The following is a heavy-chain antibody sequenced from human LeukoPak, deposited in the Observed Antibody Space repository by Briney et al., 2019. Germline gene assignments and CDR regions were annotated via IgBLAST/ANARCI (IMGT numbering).Heavy chain of an antibody. D-gene: IGHD2-2*01. Sequence: GRSLRLSCAASGFAFSSYGMHWVRQAPGKGLEWVAVVSYDGSNKYYADSVKGRFTIPRVNSKNTLYLQMNSLRAEDTAVYYCAKDGGCSSTTCYSPYYFDYWGQGTLVTVSS. V-gene: IGHV3-30*18. CDR1: GFAFSSYG. CDR3: AKDGGCSSTTCYSPYYFDY. J-gene: IGHJ4*02. CDR2: VSYDGSNK.